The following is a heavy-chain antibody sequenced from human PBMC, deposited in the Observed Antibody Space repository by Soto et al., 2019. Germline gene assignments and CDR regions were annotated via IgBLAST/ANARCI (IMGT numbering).Heavy chain of an antibody. D-gene: IGHD1-1*01. CDR3: ARDQWSTGTDAFDI. J-gene: IGHJ3*02. V-gene: IGHV3-30*04. CDR2: ISYDGSNK. Sequence: GGSLRLSCAASGFTFSSYAMHWVRQAPGKGLEWVAVISYDGSNKYYADSVKGRFTISRDNSKNTLYLQMNSLRAEDTAVYYCARDQWSTGTDAFDIWGQGTMVTVSS. CDR1: GFTFSSYA.